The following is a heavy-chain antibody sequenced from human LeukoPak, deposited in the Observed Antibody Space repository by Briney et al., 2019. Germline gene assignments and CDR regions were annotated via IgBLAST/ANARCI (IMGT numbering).Heavy chain of an antibody. D-gene: IGHD4-23*01. CDR2: INPNSGGT. V-gene: IGHV1-2*02. CDR1: GYTFTGYY. CDR3: ASSYMTAVVRSPDY. Sequence: ASVKVSCKASGYTFTGYYTHWVRQAPGQGLEWMGWINPNSGGTNYAQKFQGRVTMTRDTSISTAYMELSRLRSDDTAVYYCASSYMTAVVRSPDYWGQGTLVTVSS. J-gene: IGHJ4*02.